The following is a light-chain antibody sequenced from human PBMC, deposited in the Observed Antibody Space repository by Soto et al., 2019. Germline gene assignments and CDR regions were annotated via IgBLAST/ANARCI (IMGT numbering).Light chain of an antibody. V-gene: IGKV4-1*01. CDR1: QSVLYSSNNKKY. Sequence: DIVMTQSPDSLAVSLGERATINCKSSQSVLYSSNNKKYLAWYQQKPGQPPKLLIYWASTRESGVPDRFSGSGSGTDFTLTISSLKAEDVAVYYCHQYYATPWTFGQGTKVEIK. CDR2: WAS. CDR3: HQYYATPWT. J-gene: IGKJ1*01.